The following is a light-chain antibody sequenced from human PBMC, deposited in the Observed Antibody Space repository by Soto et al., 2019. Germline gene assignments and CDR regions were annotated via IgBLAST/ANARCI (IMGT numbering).Light chain of an antibody. CDR2: GNS. Sequence: QSVLTQPPSVSGAPGQRVTISCTGRSSNIGAGYDVHGYQQLPGTAPKVLIYGNSNRLSGVPDRFSGSKSGTSASLAITGLQAEDEADYYCQSYDSSLSGWVFGGGTKLIVL. CDR1: SSNIGAGYD. V-gene: IGLV1-40*01. J-gene: IGLJ3*02. CDR3: QSYDSSLSGWV.